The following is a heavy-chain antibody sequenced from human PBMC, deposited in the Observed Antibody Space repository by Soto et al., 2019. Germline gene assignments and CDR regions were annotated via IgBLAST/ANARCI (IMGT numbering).Heavy chain of an antibody. CDR3: ARVGNWNVRIAFDI. V-gene: IGHV4-34*01. D-gene: IGHD1-1*01. J-gene: IGHJ3*02. CDR1: GGSFSGYY. CDR2: INHSGST. Sequence: SETLSLTCAVYGGSFSGYYWSWIRQPPGKGLEWIGEINHSGSTNYNPSLKSRVTISVDTSKNQFSLKLSSVTAADTAVYYCARVGNWNVRIAFDIWGQGTMVT.